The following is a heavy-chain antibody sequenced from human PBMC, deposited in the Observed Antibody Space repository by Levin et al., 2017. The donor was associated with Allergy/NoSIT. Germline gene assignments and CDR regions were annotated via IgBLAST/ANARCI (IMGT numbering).Heavy chain of an antibody. J-gene: IGHJ4*02. Sequence: ASVKVSCAASGFIFSTYGMNWVRQAPDKGLEWVAHITNSGTPVYYGDSVRGRFTISRDNANGLLYLQMNSLRAEDTAVYYCVRGVVDYWGQGTLVTVSS. CDR3: VRGVVDY. CDR2: ITNSGTPV. CDR1: GFIFSTYG. V-gene: IGHV3-48*04. D-gene: IGHD2-21*01.